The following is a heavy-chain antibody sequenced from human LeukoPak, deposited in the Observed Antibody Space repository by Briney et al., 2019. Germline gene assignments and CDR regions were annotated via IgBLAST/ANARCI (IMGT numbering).Heavy chain of an antibody. CDR1: GFTFSSYW. D-gene: IGHD2-2*02. V-gene: IGHV3-7*01. CDR2: IKQDGSEK. J-gene: IGHJ4*02. CDR3: ARDFGSSTSCYTRGLDY. Sequence: PGGSLRLSCAASGFTFSSYWMSWVPQAPGKGLEWVANIKQDGSEKYYVDSVKGRFTISRDNAKNSLYLQMNSLRAEDTAVYYCARDFGSSTSCYTRGLDYWGQGTLVTVSS.